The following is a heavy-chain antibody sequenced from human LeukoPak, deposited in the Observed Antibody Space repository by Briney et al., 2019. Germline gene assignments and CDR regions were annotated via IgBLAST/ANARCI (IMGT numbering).Heavy chain of an antibody. CDR3: ARGLGFGEVYYFDY. D-gene: IGHD3-10*01. CDR2: INHSGST. CDR1: GGSFSGYY. Sequence: PSETLSLTCAVYGGSFSGYYWSWIRQPPGKGLEWIGEINHSGSTNYNPSLKSRVTISVDTSKNQFSLKLSSVTAADTAVYYCARGLGFGEVYYFDYWGQGTLVTVSS. J-gene: IGHJ4*02. V-gene: IGHV4-34*01.